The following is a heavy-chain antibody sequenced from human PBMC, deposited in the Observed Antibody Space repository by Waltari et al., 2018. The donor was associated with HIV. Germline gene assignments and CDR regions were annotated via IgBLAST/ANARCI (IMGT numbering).Heavy chain of an antibody. CDR1: GYTFTNYA. V-gene: IGHV7-4-1*02. J-gene: IGHJ5*02. Sequence: QEQLVQSGSELKNPGASVKVSCKASGYTFTNYAKNWVRPATGQGLEWMGWINTKTGVPTYAPGFTGRFVFSLYTAVNTAFLQISGLKAELTAAYYCARGIPKSARTRGPWGQGTLVTVSS. CDR3: ARGIPKSARTRGP. D-gene: IGHD3-10*01. CDR2: INTKTGVP.